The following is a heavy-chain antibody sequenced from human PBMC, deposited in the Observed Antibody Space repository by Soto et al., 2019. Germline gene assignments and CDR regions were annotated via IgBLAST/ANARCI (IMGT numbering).Heavy chain of an antibody. CDR3: TTFNFTESGGNYLFHIVV. CDR1: GDTFSSFD. D-gene: IGHD1-7*01. Sequence: QVLLVQSGPEVKRPGASVKVSCKASGDTFSSFDISWVRQAPGQGPEWMGCISAHNGNTNFAQKFQGRVSLTTDTPVTTAYVERQGLISDDAGVYVCTTFNFTESGGNYLFHIVVWGSGTKVTVSS. V-gene: IGHV1-18*04. CDR2: ISAHNGNT. J-gene: IGHJ6*01.